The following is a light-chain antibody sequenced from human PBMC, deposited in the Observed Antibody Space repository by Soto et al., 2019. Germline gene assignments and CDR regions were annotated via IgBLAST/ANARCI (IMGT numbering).Light chain of an antibody. CDR2: NDN. Sequence: QSVLPQPPSASGTPGQRVSISCSGSSSDIGSNTVNWYQQLPGTAPKVLIYNDNQRPSGVPDRFSGSKSGTSASLAISGLQAEDEAHYYCATWDDTLKGPVVGGGTKLTVL. CDR3: ATWDDTLKGPV. CDR1: SSDIGSNT. V-gene: IGLV1-44*01. J-gene: IGLJ2*01.